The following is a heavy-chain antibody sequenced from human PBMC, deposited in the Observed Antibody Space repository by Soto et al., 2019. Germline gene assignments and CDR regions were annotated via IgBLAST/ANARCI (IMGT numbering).Heavy chain of an antibody. CDR1: GFTFSNYG. J-gene: IGHJ6*02. Sequence: SGGSLRLSCAASGFTFSNYGFSNYGVYWVRQAPGKGLEWVAIIYYDGSKEFYADSVQGRFTISRDNSKNSVYLQMNSLRAEDTAVYYCAGDIQILRYNRMDVWDQGTTVTVSS. V-gene: IGHV3-33*01. CDR2: IYYDGSKE. D-gene: IGHD3-3*01. CDR3: AGDIQILRYNRMDV.